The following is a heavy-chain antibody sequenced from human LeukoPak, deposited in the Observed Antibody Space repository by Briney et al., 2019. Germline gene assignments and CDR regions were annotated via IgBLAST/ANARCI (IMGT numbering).Heavy chain of an antibody. CDR1: GFTFSTYA. CDR3: ARVLGGSGSYSYFDY. CDR2: ISYDGSSK. V-gene: IGHV3-30*04. J-gene: IGHJ4*02. D-gene: IGHD3-10*01. Sequence: GGSLRLSCAASGFTFSTYAMHWVRQAPGKGLEWVAVISYDGSSKYYADSVKGRFTISRDNAKNSLFLQMNSLRAEDTAVYYCARVLGGSGSYSYFDYWGQGTLVTVSS.